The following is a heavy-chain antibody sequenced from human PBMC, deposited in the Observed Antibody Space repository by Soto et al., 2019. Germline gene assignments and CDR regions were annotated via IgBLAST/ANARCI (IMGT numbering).Heavy chain of an antibody. CDR1: GYSFTSYW. CDR2: IYPGDSDT. J-gene: IGHJ5*02. Sequence: GESLKISCKGSGYSFTSYWIGWVRQMPGKGLEWMGIIYPGDSDTRYSPSFQGQVTISADKSISTAYLQWSSLKASDTAMYYCARRIAAVGTPSDTTHPNWFDPWGQGTLVTVSS. CDR3: ARRIAAVGTPSDTTHPNWFDP. V-gene: IGHV5-51*01. D-gene: IGHD6-13*01.